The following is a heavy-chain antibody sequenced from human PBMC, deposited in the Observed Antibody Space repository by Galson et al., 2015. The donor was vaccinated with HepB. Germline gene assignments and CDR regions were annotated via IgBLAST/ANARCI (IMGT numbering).Heavy chain of an antibody. D-gene: IGHD3-3*01. V-gene: IGHV3-30-3*01. CDR3: ARDTYYDFWSGYYTTDY. CDR1: GFTFSSYA. J-gene: IGHJ4*02. CDR2: ISYDGSNK. Sequence: SLRLSCAASGFTFSSYAMHWVRQAPGKGLEWVAVISYDGSNKYYADSVKGRFTISRGKSKNTLYLRMNSLRAEDTAVYYCARDTYYDFWSGYYTTDYWGQGTLVTVSS.